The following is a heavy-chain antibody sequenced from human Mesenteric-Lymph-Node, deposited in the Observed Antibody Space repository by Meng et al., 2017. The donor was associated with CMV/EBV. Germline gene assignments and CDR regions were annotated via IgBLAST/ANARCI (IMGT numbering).Heavy chain of an antibody. D-gene: IGHD3-22*01. V-gene: IGHV3-53*01. CDR2: IYSGDNT. CDR1: GFTFSTYS. CDR3: ARGYSRGFDP. Sequence: GESLKISCAASGFTFSTYSMIWVRQAPGKGLEWVSVIYSGDNTYYADSVKGRFTISRDNSKNTLYLQMNSLGAEDTAVYYCARGYSRGFDPWGQGTLVTVSS. J-gene: IGHJ5*02.